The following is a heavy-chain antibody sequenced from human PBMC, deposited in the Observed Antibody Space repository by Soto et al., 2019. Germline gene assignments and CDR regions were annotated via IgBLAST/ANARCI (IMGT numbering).Heavy chain of an antibody. V-gene: IGHV3-30*18. CDR1: GFTFSSYG. Sequence: GGSLRLSCAASGFTFSSYGMHWVRQAPGKELEWVAVISYDGSNKYYADSVKGRFTISRDNSKNTLYLQMNSLRAEDTAVYYCAKDLGDFWSGYYYYYYGMDVWGQGTTVTVSS. CDR3: AKDLGDFWSGYYYYYYGMDV. CDR2: ISYDGSNK. D-gene: IGHD3-3*01. J-gene: IGHJ6*02.